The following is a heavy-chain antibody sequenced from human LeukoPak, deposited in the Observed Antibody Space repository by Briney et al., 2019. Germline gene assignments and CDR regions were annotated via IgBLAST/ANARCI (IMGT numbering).Heavy chain of an antibody. CDR3: AKDARVDTAMVLYTHFDY. D-gene: IGHD5-18*01. CDR2: ISGGGGST. V-gene: IGHV3-23*01. Sequence: GSLRLSCAASGFTFSSYAMHWVRQAPGKGLEWVSAISGGGGSTYYADSVKGRFTISRDNSKNTLYLQMNSLRAEDTAVYYCAKDARVDTAMVLYTHFDYWGQGTLVTVSS. J-gene: IGHJ4*02. CDR1: GFTFSSYA.